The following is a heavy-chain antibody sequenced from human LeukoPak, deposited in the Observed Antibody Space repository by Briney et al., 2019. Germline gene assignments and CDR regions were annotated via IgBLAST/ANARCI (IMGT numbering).Heavy chain of an antibody. D-gene: IGHD5-18*01. Sequence: PSETLSLTCAVYGGSFSGYYWSRIRQPPGKGLEWIGEINHSGSTNYNPSLKSRVTISVDTSKNQFSLKLSSVTAADTAVYYCARAPFDTSSVDTAMVTGFDYWGQGTLVTVSS. CDR1: GGSFSGYY. V-gene: IGHV4-34*01. J-gene: IGHJ4*02. CDR2: INHSGST. CDR3: ARAPFDTSSVDTAMVTGFDY.